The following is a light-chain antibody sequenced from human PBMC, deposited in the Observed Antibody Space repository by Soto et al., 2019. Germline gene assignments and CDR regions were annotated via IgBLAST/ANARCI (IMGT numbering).Light chain of an antibody. Sequence: EIVMTQSRATLSVSPGERATLSCRASQSVSSYLAWYQQKPGQAPRLLIYDASNRATGIPARFSGSGSGTDFTLTISSLEPEDFAVYYCQQRSNWPPTFGQGTKVDIK. J-gene: IGKJ1*01. V-gene: IGKV3-11*01. CDR2: DAS. CDR1: QSVSSY. CDR3: QQRSNWPPT.